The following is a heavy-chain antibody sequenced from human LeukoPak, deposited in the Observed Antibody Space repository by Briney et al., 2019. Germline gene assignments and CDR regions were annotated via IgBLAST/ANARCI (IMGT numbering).Heavy chain of an antibody. V-gene: IGHV3-15*01. D-gene: IGHD3-10*01. CDR1: GFTFSNAW. CDR3: TTEYYGSGSYSPFDY. Sequence: GGSLRLSCAASGFTFSNAWMSWVRQAPGKGLEWVGRIKSKTDGGTTDYAAPVKGRFTISRDDSKNTLYLQMNSLKTEDTAVYYCTTEYYGSGSYSPFDYWGQGTLVTVSS. J-gene: IGHJ4*02. CDR2: IKSKTDGGTT.